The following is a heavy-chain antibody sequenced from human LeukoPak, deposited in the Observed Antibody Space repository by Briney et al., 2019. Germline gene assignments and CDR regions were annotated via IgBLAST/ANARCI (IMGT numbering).Heavy chain of an antibody. CDR3: ARVVLWFGEEVDV. J-gene: IGHJ6*02. CDR1: GYTFTGYY. D-gene: IGHD3-10*01. V-gene: IGHV1-2*02. Sequence: ASVKVSCKASGYTFTGYYMHWVRQAPGQGLEWMEWINPNSGGTNYAQKFQGRVTMTRDTSISTAYMELSRLRSDDTAVYYCARVVLWFGEEVDVWGQGTTVTVSS. CDR2: INPNSGGT.